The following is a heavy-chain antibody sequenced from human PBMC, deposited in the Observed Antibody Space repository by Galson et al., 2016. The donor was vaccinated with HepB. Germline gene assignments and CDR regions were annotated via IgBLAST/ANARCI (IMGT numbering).Heavy chain of an antibody. J-gene: IGHJ6*02. CDR1: GFAFSTFG. CDR3: AKGLAYCSGTSCLGYSDSPGGGMDV. D-gene: IGHD2-2*01. V-gene: IGHV3-33*06. CDR2: IWYDGNNK. Sequence: SLRLSCAASGFAFSTFGMHWVRQAPGKGLEWLAVIWYDGNNKYYLNSVKGRFTISRDNSKNMLYLQLSSLRVEDKAVYYCAKGLAYCSGTSCLGYSDSPGGGMDVWGQGTTVTVSS.